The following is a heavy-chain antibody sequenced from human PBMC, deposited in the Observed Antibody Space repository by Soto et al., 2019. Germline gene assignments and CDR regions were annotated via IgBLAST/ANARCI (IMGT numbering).Heavy chain of an antibody. D-gene: IGHD3-16*02. J-gene: IGHJ4*02. CDR3: AREITEVLPYDYVWGSYRSSYFDY. V-gene: IGHV6-1*01. CDR2: TYYRSKWYN. CDR1: GDSVSSNSAA. Sequence: PSQTLSLTCAISGDSVSSNSAAWNWIRQSPSRGLEWLGRTYYRSKWYNDYAVSVKSRITINPDTSKNQFSLQLNSVTPEDTAVYYCAREITEVLPYDYVWGSYRSSYFDYWGQGTLVTVSS.